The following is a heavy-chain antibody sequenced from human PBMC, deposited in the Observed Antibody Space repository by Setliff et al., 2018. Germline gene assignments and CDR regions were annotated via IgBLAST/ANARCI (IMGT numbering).Heavy chain of an antibody. CDR2: IIPIFGTA. CDR1: GGTFINYA. Sequence: ASVKVSCKASGGTFINYAISWVRQAPGQGLEWMGGIIPIFGTANYAQKFQGRVTITADESTSTAYMELSRLRSEDTAVYYCATALRYFDWLSPYYYYYYYMDVWGKGTTVTVSS. V-gene: IGHV1-69*13. J-gene: IGHJ6*03. CDR3: ATALRYFDWLSPYYYYYYYMDV. D-gene: IGHD3-9*01.